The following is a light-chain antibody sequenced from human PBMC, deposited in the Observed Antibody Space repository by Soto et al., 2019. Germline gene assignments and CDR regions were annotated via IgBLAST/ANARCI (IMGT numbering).Light chain of an antibody. V-gene: IGLV2-11*01. Sequence: QSALTQPRSVSGSPGQSVTISCTGTSSDVGGYDYVSWYQQHPGRAPKVIIYQVTNRPSGVSDRFSGSKSGDTASLTISGLQAEDEADYYCTSYTAFSTDILFGGGTKLTVL. CDR1: SSDVGGYDY. J-gene: IGLJ2*01. CDR3: TSYTAFSTDIL. CDR2: QVT.